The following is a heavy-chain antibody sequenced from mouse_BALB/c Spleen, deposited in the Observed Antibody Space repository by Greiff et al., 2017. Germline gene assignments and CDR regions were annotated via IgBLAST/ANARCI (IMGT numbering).Heavy chain of an antibody. CDR1: GFTFSDYG. CDR2: ISNLAYSI. Sequence: EVKLVESGGGLVQPGGSRKLSCAASGFTFSDYGMAWVRQAPGKGPEWVAFISNLAYSIYYADTVTGRFTISRENAKNTLYLEMSSLRSEDTAMYYCARRMITTGYYAMDYWGQGTSVTVSS. D-gene: IGHD2-4*01. CDR3: ARRMITTGYYAMDY. J-gene: IGHJ4*01. V-gene: IGHV5-15*02.